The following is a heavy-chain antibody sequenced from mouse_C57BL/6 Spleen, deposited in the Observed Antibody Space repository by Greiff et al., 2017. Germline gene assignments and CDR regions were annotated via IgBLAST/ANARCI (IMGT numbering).Heavy chain of an antibody. Sequence: QVQLQQPGAELVMPGASVKLSCKASGYTFTSYWMHWVKQRPGQGLEWIGEIDPSDSSTNYNQKFKGKSTLTVDKSASPAYMQLSSLTSEDSAVYYCARRSLYYGSPSWCAYWGQGTLVTVSA. CDR1: GYTFTSYW. V-gene: IGHV1-69*01. J-gene: IGHJ3*01. CDR3: ARRSLYYGSPSWCAY. CDR2: IDPSDSST. D-gene: IGHD1-1*01.